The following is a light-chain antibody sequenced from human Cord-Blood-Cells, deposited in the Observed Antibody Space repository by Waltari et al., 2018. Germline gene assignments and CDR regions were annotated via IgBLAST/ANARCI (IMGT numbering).Light chain of an antibody. J-gene: IGKJ2*01. CDR3: QQYNSYSYT. Sequence: DIQMTQSPSTLSASVGASVTITCRASQSISSWLAWYQQKPGKAPKLLIYKASSLESGVPSRFSGSGSGTEFTLTISSLQPDDFATYYCQQYNSYSYTFGQGTKLEIK. V-gene: IGKV1-5*03. CDR1: QSISSW. CDR2: KAS.